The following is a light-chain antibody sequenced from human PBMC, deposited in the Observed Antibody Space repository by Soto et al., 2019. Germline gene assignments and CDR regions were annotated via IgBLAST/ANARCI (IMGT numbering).Light chain of an antibody. CDR1: QSISSY. CDR3: QQSYTTPRP. V-gene: IGKV1-39*01. Sequence: DIQMTQSPSSLSASVGDRVTITCRASQSISSYLNWYQQKPGKAPKLLIYAASSLQSGVPSRFSGSGSGTDFTLTISSLQPEDFATYYCQQSYTTPRPFGQGPKADIK. CDR2: AAS. J-gene: IGKJ1*01.